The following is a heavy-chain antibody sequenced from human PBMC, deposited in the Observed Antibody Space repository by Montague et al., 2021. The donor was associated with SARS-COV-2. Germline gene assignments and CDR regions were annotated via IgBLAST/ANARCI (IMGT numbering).Heavy chain of an antibody. CDR3: ASLRCSSYYVVVIHFDY. D-gene: IGHD3-10*02. V-gene: IGHV4-39*01. J-gene: IGHJ4*02. CDR1: GGSISSSSYY. CDR2: IYYSGST. Sequence: SETLSLTCTVSGGSISSSSYYWGWIRQPPGKGLEWIGSIYYSGSTYYNPSLKSRVTISVDTSKNQFSLKLSSVTAADTAVYYCASLRCSSYYVVVIHFDYWGQGTLVTVSS.